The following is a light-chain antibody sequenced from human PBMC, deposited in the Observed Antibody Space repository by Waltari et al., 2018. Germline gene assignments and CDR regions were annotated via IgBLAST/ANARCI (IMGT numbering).Light chain of an antibody. CDR1: RSNVGSNT. CDR2: SNN. Sequence: QSVLSQPPSESGTPGQRVTISCSGTRSNVGSNTVNWYQHLPGTSPKLLIDSNNHRPEGVPDRFSASKSGTSASLAISGLQSEDEGDYYCAAWDGGLNGLIFGGGTKLTVL. J-gene: IGLJ2*01. CDR3: AAWDGGLNGLI. V-gene: IGLV1-44*01.